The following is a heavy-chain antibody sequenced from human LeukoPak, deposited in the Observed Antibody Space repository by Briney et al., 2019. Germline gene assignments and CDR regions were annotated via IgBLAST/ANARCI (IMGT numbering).Heavy chain of an antibody. D-gene: IGHD5-18*01. J-gene: IGHJ4*02. CDR1: GFTFDDYA. CDR2: ISWNSGSI. CDR3: AKDMKGGCSYGYTFDY. Sequence: GGSLRLSCAASGFTFDDYAMHWVRQAPGKGLEWVSGISWNSGSIGYADSVKGRFTISRDNAKNSLYLQMNSLRAEDTALYYCAKDMKGGCSYGYTFDYWGQGTLVTVSS. V-gene: IGHV3-9*01.